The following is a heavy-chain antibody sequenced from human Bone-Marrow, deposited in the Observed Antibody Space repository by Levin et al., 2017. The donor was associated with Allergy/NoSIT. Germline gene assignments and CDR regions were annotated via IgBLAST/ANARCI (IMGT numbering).Heavy chain of an antibody. J-gene: IGHJ3*02. CDR2: IYYSGST. CDR1: GGSISNNY. CDR3: ARGYDSVTDAFDI. Sequence: SETMSLTCTVSGGSISNNYWSCIRQPPGKGLEWIGYIYYSGSTNYNPSLKSRVTMSVDTSKNQFSLKLDSVTAADTAVYYCARGYDSVTDAFDIWGQGTMVTVSS. D-gene: IGHD6-19*01. V-gene: IGHV4-59*01.